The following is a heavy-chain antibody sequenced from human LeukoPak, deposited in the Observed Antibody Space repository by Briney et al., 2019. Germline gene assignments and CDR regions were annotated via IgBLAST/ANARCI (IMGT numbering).Heavy chain of an antibody. J-gene: IGHJ3*02. D-gene: IGHD3-22*01. V-gene: IGHV4-4*07. CDR1: GGSISSYY. CDR3: ARVAYDSSGYYLSAFDI. Sequence: SETLSLTCTVSGGSISSYYWSWIRQPAGKGLEWIGRIYTSGSTNYNPSLKSRVTMSVDTSKNQFSLRLSSVTAADTAVYYCARVAYDSSGYYLSAFDIWGQGTMVTVSS. CDR2: IYTSGST.